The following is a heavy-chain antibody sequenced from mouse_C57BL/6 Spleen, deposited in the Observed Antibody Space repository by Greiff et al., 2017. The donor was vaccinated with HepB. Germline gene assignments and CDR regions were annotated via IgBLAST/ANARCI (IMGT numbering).Heavy chain of an antibody. CDR2: INPSTGGT. CDR1: GYSFTGYY. D-gene: IGHD4-1*01. Sequence: EVQLQQSGPELVKPGASVKISCKASGYSFTGYYMNWVKQSPEKSLEWIGEINPSTGGTTYNQKFKAKATLTVDKSSSTAYMQLKSLTSEDSAVYYCARSRANWDPYYYAMDYWGQGTSVTVSS. CDR3: ARSRANWDPYYYAMDY. J-gene: IGHJ4*01. V-gene: IGHV1-42*01.